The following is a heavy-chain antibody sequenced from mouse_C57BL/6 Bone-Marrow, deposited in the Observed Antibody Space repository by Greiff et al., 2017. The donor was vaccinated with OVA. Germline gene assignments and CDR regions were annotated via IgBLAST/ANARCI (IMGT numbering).Heavy chain of an antibody. CDR2: IYPGGGYT. CDR1: GYTFTNYW. Sequence: VQLQQSGAELVRPGTSVKMSCKASGYTFTNYWIGWAKQRPGHGLEWIGDIYPGGGYTNYNEKFKGKATVTAAKSSSTAYMQFSSLTSEDSAIYYGARGYYGSSYAMDYWGQGTSVTVSS. J-gene: IGHJ4*01. D-gene: IGHD1-1*01. V-gene: IGHV1-63*01. CDR3: ARGYYGSSYAMDY.